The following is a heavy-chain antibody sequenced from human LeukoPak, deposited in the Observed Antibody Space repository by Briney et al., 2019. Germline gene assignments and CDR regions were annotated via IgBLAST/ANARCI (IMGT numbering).Heavy chain of an antibody. CDR1: DGSISSYY. CDR2: IYYSGRT. CDR3: AREEIAAAGRYYYYYMDV. J-gene: IGHJ6*03. D-gene: IGHD6-13*01. V-gene: IGHV4-59*01. Sequence: SETLSLTCTVSDGSISSYYWSWIRQPPGKGLEGIVCIYYSGRTNNNHYHKSRVTISVDTSKNQFSMTLSSVTAADTAVYYCAREEIAAAGRYYYYYMDVWGKGTTVTVSS.